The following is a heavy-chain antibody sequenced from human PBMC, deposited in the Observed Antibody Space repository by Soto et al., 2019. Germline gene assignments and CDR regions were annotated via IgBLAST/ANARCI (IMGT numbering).Heavy chain of an antibody. J-gene: IGHJ3*02. Sequence: QLQLQESGPGLVKPSETLSLTCSVSGGSIGSTYNYWAWVRQPPGKGLEWIGSIYYSGITYYNPSLKSRVTISVDTSKNQFSLEMISVSAAHTTIYYCARQHGDPRSAPFHMWGEGTMVTVSS. CDR1: GGSIGSTYNY. V-gene: IGHV4-39*01. D-gene: IGHD4-17*01. CDR2: IYYSGIT. CDR3: ARQHGDPRSAPFHM.